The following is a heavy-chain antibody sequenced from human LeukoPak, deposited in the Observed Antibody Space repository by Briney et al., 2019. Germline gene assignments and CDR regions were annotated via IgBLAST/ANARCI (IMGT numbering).Heavy chain of an antibody. V-gene: IGHV3-23*01. D-gene: IGHD5-18*01. CDR1: GFTFSSYA. CDR3: ATSGYSYGYVDY. Sequence: TGGSLRLSCAASGFTFSSYAMSWVRQAPVKGLEWVSAISGSGGSTYYADSVKGRFTISRDNSKNTLYLQMNSLRAEDTAVYYCATSGYSYGYVDYWGQGTLVTVSS. CDR2: ISGSGGST. J-gene: IGHJ4*02.